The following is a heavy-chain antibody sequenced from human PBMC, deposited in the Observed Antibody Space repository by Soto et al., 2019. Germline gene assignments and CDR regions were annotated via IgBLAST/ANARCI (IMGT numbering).Heavy chain of an antibody. D-gene: IGHD4-4*01. CDR2: IYYSGST. V-gene: IGHV4-59*01. CDR3: ARVRFEVFTVTPPGTFDY. Sequence: PSETLSLTCTVSGGSISSYYWSWIRQPPGKGLEWIGYIYYSGSTNYNPSLKSRVTISVDTSKNQFSLKLSSVTAADTAVYYCARVRFEVFTVTPPGTFDYWGQGTLVTVSS. CDR1: GGSISSYY. J-gene: IGHJ4*02.